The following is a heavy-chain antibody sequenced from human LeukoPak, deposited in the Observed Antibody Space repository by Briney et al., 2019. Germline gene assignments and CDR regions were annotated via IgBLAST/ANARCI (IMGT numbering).Heavy chain of an antibody. D-gene: IGHD2-15*01. CDR2: IYYSGNT. CDR1: GGSIRNYY. J-gene: IGHJ2*01. CDR3: ATLVVAGDWYFDL. V-gene: IGHV4-59*01. Sequence: SETLSLTCTVSGGSIRNYYWSWIRQPPGKGLEWIGYIYYSGNTNYNPSLKSRVAIPLDTSKNQFSLKLSSVTAADTAVYYCATLVVAGDWYFDLWGRGTLVTVSS.